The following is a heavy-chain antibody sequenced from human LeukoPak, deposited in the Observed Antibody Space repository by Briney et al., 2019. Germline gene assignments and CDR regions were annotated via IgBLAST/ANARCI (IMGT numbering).Heavy chain of an antibody. V-gene: IGHV4-34*01. Sequence: PSETLSLTCAVYGGSFSGHYWSWIRQPPGKGLEWIGEINHSGSTNYNPSLKSRVTISVDTSKNQFSLKLSSVTAADTAVYYCACLTTADAFDIWGQGTMVTVSS. CDR1: GGSFSGHY. D-gene: IGHD3-22*01. J-gene: IGHJ3*02. CDR3: ACLTTADAFDI. CDR2: INHSGST.